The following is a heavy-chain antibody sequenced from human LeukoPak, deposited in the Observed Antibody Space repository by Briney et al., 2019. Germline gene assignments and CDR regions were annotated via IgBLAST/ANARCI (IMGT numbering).Heavy chain of an antibody. CDR1: GFTFSSYA. D-gene: IGHD3-9*01. CDR3: TRDLMDYDVSTGLHHYYMDV. J-gene: IGHJ6*02. V-gene: IGHV3-23*01. CDR2: ISGSGGST. Sequence: GGSLRLSCAASGFTFSSYAMSWVRQAPGRGLEWVSAISGSGGSTYYADSVKGRFTISRDNAKNTLYLQMNTLRVEDTAVYYCTRDLMDYDVSTGLHHYYMDVWGQGTTVTVSS.